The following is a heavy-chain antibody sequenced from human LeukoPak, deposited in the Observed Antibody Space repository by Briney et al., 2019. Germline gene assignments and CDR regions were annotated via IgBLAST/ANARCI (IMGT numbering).Heavy chain of an antibody. Sequence: SETLSLTCSVSGGSMSDSVVSHYWSWIRQPPGKGLEWIGYIYFDGRTSYSPSLKSRVTLSVDTSKNQFSMKLISVTAADTAVYYCARTARSRDWFDPWGQGSLVTVSS. D-gene: IGHD2-21*02. J-gene: IGHJ5*02. CDR2: IYFDGRT. CDR3: ARTARSRDWFDP. CDR1: GGSMSDSVVSHY. V-gene: IGHV4-59*08.